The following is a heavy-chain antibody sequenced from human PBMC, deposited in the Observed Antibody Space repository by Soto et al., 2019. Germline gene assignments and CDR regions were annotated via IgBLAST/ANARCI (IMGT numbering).Heavy chain of an antibody. D-gene: IGHD1-26*01. CDR1: GCSISSGYY. CDR2: IYHSGST. CDR3: ARWKWELLFDY. J-gene: IGHJ4*02. Sequence: ERLCRTCSVSGCSISSGYYWCWIRQPPGKGLEWIVSIYHSGSTYYNPSLKSRVTISVDTSKNQFSLKLSSVTAADTAVYYCARWKWELLFDYWGQGTLVTVSS. V-gene: IGHV4-38-2*01.